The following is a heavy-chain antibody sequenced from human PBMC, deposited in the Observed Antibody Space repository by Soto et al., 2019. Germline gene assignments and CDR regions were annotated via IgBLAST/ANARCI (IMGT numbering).Heavy chain of an antibody. CDR1: GYSFTTYW. Sequence: GESLKISCKGSGYSFTTYWIAWVRQMPGKGLEWMGIIYPGDSDTRYSPSFQGQVTISADRSISTAYLQWSSLKASDTAMYYCARASSKFVDPSYPDYWGQGTQVTVSS. D-gene: IGHD2-21*01. V-gene: IGHV5-51*01. CDR3: ARASSKFVDPSYPDY. CDR2: IYPGDSDT. J-gene: IGHJ4*02.